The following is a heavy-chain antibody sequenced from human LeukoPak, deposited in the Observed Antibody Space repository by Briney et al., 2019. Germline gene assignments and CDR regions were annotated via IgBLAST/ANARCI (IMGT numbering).Heavy chain of an antibody. D-gene: IGHD6-19*01. CDR1: GFTFSSYA. CDR3: ARVPNQWLFDY. Sequence: GGSLRLSCAASGFTFSSYAIHWVRQAPGKGLEWVAVISFDGRNKYYSDSVKGRFTISRDNSKNTLYLQMNSLSAEDTAVYYCARVPNQWLFDYWGQGTLVTVSS. CDR2: ISFDGRNK. J-gene: IGHJ4*02. V-gene: IGHV3-30*04.